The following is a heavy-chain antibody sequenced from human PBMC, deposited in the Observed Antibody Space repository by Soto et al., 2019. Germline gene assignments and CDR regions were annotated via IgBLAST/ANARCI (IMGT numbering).Heavy chain of an antibody. V-gene: IGHV3-30-3*01. CDR3: ARDAGYSSGWLDY. J-gene: IGHJ4*02. D-gene: IGHD6-19*01. CDR2: ISYDGSNK. Sequence: QVQLVESGGGVVQPGRSLRLSCAASGFTFSSYAMHWVRQAPGKGLEWVAVISYDGSNKYYADSVKGRFTISRDNSKNTLYLQMTSLRAEDTAVYYCARDAGYSSGWLDYWGQGTLVTVSS. CDR1: GFTFSSYA.